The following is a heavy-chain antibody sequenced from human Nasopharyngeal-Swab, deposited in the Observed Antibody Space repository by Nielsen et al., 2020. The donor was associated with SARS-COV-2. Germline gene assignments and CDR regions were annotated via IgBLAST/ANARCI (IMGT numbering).Heavy chain of an antibody. CDR3: ARATNLITMIVVVIPGRGPLDY. D-gene: IGHD3-22*01. V-gene: IGHV1-8*01. CDR2: MNPNSGNT. J-gene: IGHJ4*02. Sequence: WVRQAPGQGLEWMGWMNPNSGNTGYAQKFQGRVTMTRNTSISTAYMKLSSLRSEDTAVYYCARATNLITMIVVVIPGRGPLDYWGQGTLVTVSS.